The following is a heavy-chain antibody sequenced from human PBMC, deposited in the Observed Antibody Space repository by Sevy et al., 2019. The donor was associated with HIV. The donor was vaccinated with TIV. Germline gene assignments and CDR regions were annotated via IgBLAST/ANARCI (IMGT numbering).Heavy chain of an antibody. Sequence: GGSLRLSCAASGFTFSDYWLTWVRQVPGKGLEWVANIKQGGSEKYYADSVKGRFSISRDNAKNSLYLQMNSLRAEDTAGYYCARWQPDNYYHDGAVYYGLLFDHWGQGALVTVSS. V-gene: IGHV3-7*01. J-gene: IGHJ4*02. CDR2: IKQGGSEK. D-gene: IGHD3-9*01. CDR3: ARWQPDNYYHDGAVYYGLLFDH. CDR1: GFTFSDYW.